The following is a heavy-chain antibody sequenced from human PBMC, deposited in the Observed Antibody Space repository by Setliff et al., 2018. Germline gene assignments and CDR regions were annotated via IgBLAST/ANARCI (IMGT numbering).Heavy chain of an antibody. CDR2: ISTFNGHT. CDR1: GYNLMNYG. Sequence: ASVKVSCKASGYNLMNYGISWVRQAPGQGLEWMGWISTFNGHTKYAQNFQGRVTMTIHTSTSTAYMELRTLRSDDTAFYFCARDRPSHTSDYYYSIPFDYWGRGTLVTVSS. V-gene: IGHV1-18*01. CDR3: ARDRPSHTSDYYYSIPFDY. J-gene: IGHJ4*02. D-gene: IGHD3-22*01.